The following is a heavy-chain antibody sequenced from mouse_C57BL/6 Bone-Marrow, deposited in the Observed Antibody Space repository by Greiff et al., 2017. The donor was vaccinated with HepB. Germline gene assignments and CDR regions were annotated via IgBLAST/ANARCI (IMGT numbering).Heavy chain of an antibody. V-gene: IGHV1-82*01. CDR2: IYPGDGDT. Sequence: QVQLQQSGPELVKPGASVKISCKASGYAFSSSWMNWVKQRPGKGLEWIGRIYPGDGDTNYNGKFKGKATLTDDKSSRTAYMQLSSLTSEDSAVYVCEGYYGSSHPAYWGQGTLVTVSA. J-gene: IGHJ3*01. D-gene: IGHD1-1*01. CDR1: GYAFSSSW. CDR3: EGYYGSSHPAY.